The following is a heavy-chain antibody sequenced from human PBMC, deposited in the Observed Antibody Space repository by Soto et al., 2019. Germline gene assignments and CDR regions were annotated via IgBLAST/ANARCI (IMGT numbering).Heavy chain of an antibody. Sequence: EVQLLESGGGLVQPGGSLRLSCAASGFTFSSYAMRWVRQAPVKGLEWVSAISGSGDSTYYADSVKGRFTISRGNCKNTLYLQMNSLRAEDTAVYYCARRGSGSYYDYWGQGTLVTVSS. J-gene: IGHJ4*02. CDR2: ISGSGDST. D-gene: IGHD1-26*01. CDR3: ARRGSGSYYDY. CDR1: GFTFSSYA. V-gene: IGHV3-23*01.